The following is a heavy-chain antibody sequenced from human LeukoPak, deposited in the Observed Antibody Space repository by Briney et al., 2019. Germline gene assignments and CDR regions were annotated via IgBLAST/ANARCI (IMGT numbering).Heavy chain of an antibody. CDR2: ISDSSAM. CDR1: GFTFSTYS. V-gene: IGHV3-48*01. D-gene: IGHD5-12*01. CDR3: ARDGGYGGYDADC. J-gene: IGHJ4*02. Sequence: PGGSLRLSCAASGFTFSTYSMKWVRQAPGKGLEWVSYISDSSAMYYADSVRGRFTISRENDKNSLFLQMNGLRAEDTAVYYCARDGGYGGYDADCWGQGTLVTVSS.